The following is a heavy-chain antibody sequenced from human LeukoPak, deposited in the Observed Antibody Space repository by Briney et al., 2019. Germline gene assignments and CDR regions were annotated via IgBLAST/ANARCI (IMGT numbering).Heavy chain of an antibody. V-gene: IGHV3-48*04. CDR1: GFTFYTYS. Sequence: GGSLRLSCAASGFTFYTYSMNWVRQAPGKGLEWVAYITSSSSAVYYADSVKGRFTISRDNAKNSVDLQMDSLRVDDTAVYYCARADADYWGQGTLVTVSA. J-gene: IGHJ4*02. CDR2: ITSSSSAV. CDR3: ARADADY.